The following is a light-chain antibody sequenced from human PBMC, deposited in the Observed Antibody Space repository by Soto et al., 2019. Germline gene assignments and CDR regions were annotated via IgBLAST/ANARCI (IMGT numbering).Light chain of an antibody. CDR1: SSDVGGYNY. CDR2: DVS. Sequence: QSALTQPASVSGSPGQSITISCTGTSSDVGGYNYVSWYQQHPGKAPKFMIYDVSNRPSGVSNRFSGSKSGNTASLTISGLQAGDGADYYSGTYKPSNPRQQVSGTGTKVP. J-gene: IGLJ1*01. CDR3: GTYKPSNPRQQV. V-gene: IGLV2-14*01.